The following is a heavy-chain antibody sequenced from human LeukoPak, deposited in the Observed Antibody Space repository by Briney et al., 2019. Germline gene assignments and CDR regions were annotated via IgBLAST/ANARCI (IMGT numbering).Heavy chain of an antibody. CDR1: GYTFTGYY. CDR2: INPNSGGT. Sequence: ASVKVSCKASGYTFTGYYMHWVRQAPGQGLEWMGWINPNSGGTNYAQKFRGRVTMTRDTSISTAYMELSRLRSDDTAVYYCARDVSLYCSGGSCYEIGPYYYYGMDVWGQGTTVTVSS. J-gene: IGHJ6*02. CDR3: ARDVSLYCSGGSCYEIGPYYYYGMDV. D-gene: IGHD2-15*01. V-gene: IGHV1-2*02.